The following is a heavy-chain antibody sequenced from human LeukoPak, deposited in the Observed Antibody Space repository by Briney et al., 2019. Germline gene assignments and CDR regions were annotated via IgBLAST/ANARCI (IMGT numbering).Heavy chain of an antibody. CDR3: TRYYDYVWGSYRYIDY. CDR2: IRSKTYGGTT. V-gene: IGHV3-49*04. Sequence: SLRLSCTASGFRFGDYAMSWVRQAPGKGLEWVGFIRSKTYGGTTEYAASVKGRFTISRDDSESIAHLQMNSLKTEDTAVYYCTRYYDYVWGSYRYIDYWGQGTLVTVSS. J-gene: IGHJ4*02. D-gene: IGHD3-16*02. CDR1: GFRFGDYA.